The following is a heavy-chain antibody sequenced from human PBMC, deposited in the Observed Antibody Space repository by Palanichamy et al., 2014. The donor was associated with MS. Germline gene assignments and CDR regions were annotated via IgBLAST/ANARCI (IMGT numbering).Heavy chain of an antibody. J-gene: IGHJ4*02. V-gene: IGHV4-59*08. D-gene: IGHD3-10*01. CDR1: GGSISSYY. Sequence: QVQLQESGPGLVKPSETLSLTCTVSGGSISSYYWSWIRQPPGKGLEWIGYIYYSGSTNYNPSLKSRVTISVDTSKNQFSLKLSSVTAADTAVYYCARHTLGKLFGDFDYWGQGTLVTVSS. CDR3: ARHTLGKLFGDFDY. CDR2: IYYSGST.